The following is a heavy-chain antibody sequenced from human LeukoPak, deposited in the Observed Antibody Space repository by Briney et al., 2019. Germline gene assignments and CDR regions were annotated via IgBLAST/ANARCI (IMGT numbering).Heavy chain of an antibody. CDR3: ARDLLYYDSSGYFDY. V-gene: IGHV1-2*02. J-gene: IGHJ4*02. D-gene: IGHD3-22*01. Sequence: ASVKVSCKASGYTFTGYYMHWVRQAPGQGLEWMGWINPNSGGTNYAQKFQGRVTMTRDTSISTAYMELSRLRSDDTAVYYCARDLLYYDSSGYFDYWGQGTLATVSS. CDR1: GYTFTGYY. CDR2: INPNSGGT.